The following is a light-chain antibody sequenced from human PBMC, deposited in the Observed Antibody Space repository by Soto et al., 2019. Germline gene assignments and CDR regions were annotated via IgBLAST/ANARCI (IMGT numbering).Light chain of an antibody. Sequence: DIQMTQSPSAMSASVGDRVTITCRANEGISNCLAWFQQKPGKVPKRLTYTASSLQSGVPSRFSGSGSGTEFTLTISNLQPEDFATYYCLQYNSYPYTFGQGTKLEIK. J-gene: IGKJ2*01. V-gene: IGKV1-17*03. CDR1: EGISNC. CDR3: LQYNSYPYT. CDR2: TAS.